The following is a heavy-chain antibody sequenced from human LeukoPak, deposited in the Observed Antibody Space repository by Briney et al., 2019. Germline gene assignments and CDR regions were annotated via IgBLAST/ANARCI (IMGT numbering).Heavy chain of an antibody. D-gene: IGHD5-12*01. CDR2: ISSSSIYI. CDR1: GFTFSSYS. V-gene: IGHV3-21*04. CDR3: AKLARSGYELDY. Sequence: GGPLRLSCADSGFTFSSYSMNWVRQAPGKELDWVSSISSSSIYIYYADSVKGRFTISRDNAKNSLYLQMNSLRAEDTALYYCAKLARSGYELDYWGQGTLVTVSS. J-gene: IGHJ4*02.